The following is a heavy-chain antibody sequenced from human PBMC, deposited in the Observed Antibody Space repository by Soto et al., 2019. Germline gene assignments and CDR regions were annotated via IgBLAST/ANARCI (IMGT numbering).Heavy chain of an antibody. D-gene: IGHD3-10*01. CDR1: GWCFCGCY. CDR3: ARILITMVRGVTLYYYYYGMDV. V-gene: IGHV4-34*01. J-gene: IGHJ6*02. CDR2: INHSGST. Sequence: SGTLALTRAAYGWCFCGCYWSWIRQPPGKGLEWIGEINHSGSTNYNPSLKSRVTISVDTSKNQFSLKLSSVTAADTAVYYCARILITMVRGVTLYYYYYGMDVWGQGTTVTVSS.